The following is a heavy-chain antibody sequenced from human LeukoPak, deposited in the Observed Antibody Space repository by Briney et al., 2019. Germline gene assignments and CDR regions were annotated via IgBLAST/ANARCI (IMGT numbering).Heavy chain of an antibody. J-gene: IGHJ4*02. Sequence: PGGSLRLSCAASGFPFSTYTVSWVRQAPGKGLQWVSSIIGGDATIYYADSVKGRFTISRDNSKNTLYLQMNSLRAEDTAVYYCAKDRGGATILDYWGQGTLVTVSS. D-gene: IGHD1-26*01. CDR3: AKDRGGATILDY. CDR1: GFPFSTYT. CDR2: IIGGDATI. V-gene: IGHV3-23*01.